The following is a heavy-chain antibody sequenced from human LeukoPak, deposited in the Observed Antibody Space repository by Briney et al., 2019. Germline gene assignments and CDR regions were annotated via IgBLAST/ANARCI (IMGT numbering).Heavy chain of an antibody. J-gene: IGHJ4*02. CDR3: ARAPYSGSYFDY. Sequence: GGSLRLSCASPGFTFSSYWMSWVRQAPGKGLEWVANIKQDGSEKYYVDSVKGRFTISRDNAKNSLYLQMNSLRAEDTAVYYCARAPYSGSYFDYWGQGTLVTVSS. V-gene: IGHV3-7*01. D-gene: IGHD1-26*01. CDR1: GFTFSSYW. CDR2: IKQDGSEK.